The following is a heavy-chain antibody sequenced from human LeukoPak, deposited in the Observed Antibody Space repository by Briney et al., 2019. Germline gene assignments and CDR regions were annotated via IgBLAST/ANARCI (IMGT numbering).Heavy chain of an antibody. CDR3: ARGTTVVSPWFDP. CDR1: GFTFSSYA. D-gene: IGHD4-23*01. J-gene: IGHJ5*02. CDR2: IYYSGST. Sequence: GSLRLSCAASGFTFSSYAMSWIRQPPGKGLEWIGYIYYSGSTNYNPSLRSRVTISVDTSKNQFSLKLTSVTAADTAVYYCARGTTVVSPWFDPWGPGTLVTVSS. V-gene: IGHV4-59*01.